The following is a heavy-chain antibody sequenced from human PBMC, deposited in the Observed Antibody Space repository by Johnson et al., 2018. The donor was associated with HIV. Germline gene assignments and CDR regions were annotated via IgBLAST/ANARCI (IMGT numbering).Heavy chain of an antibody. CDR2: MSYDRSNK. V-gene: IGHV3-30*18. Sequence: QVQLVESGGGLIQPGGSLRLSCAASGFTVSSNYMSWVRQAPGKGLEWVAIMSYDRSNKNYGDSVKGRFTISRDNSKNTLYLQMNNLRPEDTAVYYCAKDRGSGTYLGRGIFDIWGQGTMVTVSS. J-gene: IGHJ3*02. D-gene: IGHD1-26*01. CDR1: GFTVSSNY. CDR3: AKDRGSGTYLGRGIFDI.